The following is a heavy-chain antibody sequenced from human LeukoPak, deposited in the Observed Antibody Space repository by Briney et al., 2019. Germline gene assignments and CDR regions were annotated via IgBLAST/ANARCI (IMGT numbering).Heavy chain of an antibody. CDR2: IRYDGGNK. Sequence: PGGSLRLSCAASGFTFSSYGMHSVRQAPGKGLEWVAFIRYDGGNKYYEDSVKGRFTISRDNSKNTLYLQMNSLRAEDTAVYYCAKPFGYCSGGSCYPDDPSDYWGQGTLVTVSS. CDR1: GFTFSSYG. CDR3: AKPFGYCSGGSCYPDDPSDY. D-gene: IGHD2-15*01. V-gene: IGHV3-30*02. J-gene: IGHJ4*02.